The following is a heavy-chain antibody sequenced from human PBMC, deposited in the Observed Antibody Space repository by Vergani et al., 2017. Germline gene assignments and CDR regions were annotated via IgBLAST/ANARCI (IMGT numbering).Heavy chain of an antibody. D-gene: IGHD6-13*01. CDR3: ARERIGGIAAAGPFDY. V-gene: IGHV1-46*01. J-gene: IGHJ4*02. CDR2: INPSGGST. Sequence: QVQLVQSGAEVKKPGASVKVSCKASGYTFTSYYMHWVRQAPGQGLEWMGIINPSGGSTSYAQKFQGRVTMTRDTSTSTVYMELSSLRSEDTAVYYCARERIGGIAAAGPFDYWGQGTLVTVSS. CDR1: GYTFTSYY.